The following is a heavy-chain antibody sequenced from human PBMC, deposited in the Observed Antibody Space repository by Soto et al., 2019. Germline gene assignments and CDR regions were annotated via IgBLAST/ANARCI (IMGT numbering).Heavy chain of an antibody. V-gene: IGHV4-4*07. Sequence: SQTLSLTCTVSGASISGFYWSWIRKSAGKGLEWIGRIYATGTTDYNPSLKSRVMMSVDTSKKQFSLKLRSVTAADTAVYYCVRDGTKTLRDWFDPWGQGISVTVS. CDR1: GASISGFY. CDR3: VRDGTKTLRDWFDP. CDR2: IYATGTT. D-gene: IGHD1-1*01. J-gene: IGHJ5*02.